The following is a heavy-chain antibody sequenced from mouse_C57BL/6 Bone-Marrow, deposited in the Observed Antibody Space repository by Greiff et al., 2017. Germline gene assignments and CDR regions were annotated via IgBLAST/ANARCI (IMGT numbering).Heavy chain of an antibody. Sequence: VQLQQSGPELVKPGASVKISCQASGYSFTDYNLNWVKQSNGKSLEWIGVINPNYGTTSYNQKFKGKATLTVDQSSSTANMQLNSLTSEDSAVYYCARIPCITTVVATGDYWGQGTTLTVSS. J-gene: IGHJ2*01. CDR1: GYSFTDYN. D-gene: IGHD1-1*01. CDR2: INPNYGTT. CDR3: ARIPCITTVVATGDY. V-gene: IGHV1-39*01.